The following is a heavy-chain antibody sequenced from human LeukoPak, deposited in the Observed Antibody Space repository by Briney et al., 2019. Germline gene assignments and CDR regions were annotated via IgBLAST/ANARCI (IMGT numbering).Heavy chain of an antibody. CDR1: GFTFSSYG. CDR3: ARAKGAAFDI. V-gene: IGHV3-30*03. D-gene: IGHD1-26*01. Sequence: PGGSLRLSCAASGFTFSSYGMHWVRQAPGKGLEWVAIISYDGNIKFYADSVKGRFTISRDNAKNSLYLQMNSLRAEDTAVYYCARAKGAAFDIWGQGTMVTVSS. CDR2: ISYDGNIK. J-gene: IGHJ3*02.